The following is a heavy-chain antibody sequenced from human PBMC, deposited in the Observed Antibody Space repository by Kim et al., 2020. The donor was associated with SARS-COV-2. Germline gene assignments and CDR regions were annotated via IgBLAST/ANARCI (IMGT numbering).Heavy chain of an antibody. CDR3: ASSIGSLVD. Sequence: GGSLRLSCAASGFSFSIYSMNWVRQAPGRGLEWLSYITGDSKTIYYADSVMGRFTTSRDNDKNSLYLQMDSLGDEDTAVYYCASSIGSLVDWGQGTLVTV. CDR1: GFSFSIYS. D-gene: IGHD1-26*01. CDR2: ITGDSKTI. J-gene: IGHJ4*02. V-gene: IGHV3-48*02.